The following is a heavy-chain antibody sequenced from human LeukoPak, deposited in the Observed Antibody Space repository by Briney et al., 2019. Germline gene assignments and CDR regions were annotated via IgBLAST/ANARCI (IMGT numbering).Heavy chain of an antibody. V-gene: IGHV4-31*03. D-gene: IGHD3-22*01. Sequence: SETLSLTCTVSGGSISSGGYYWSWIRQHPGKGLEWIGYIYYSGSTYYNPSLKSRVTISVDTSKNQFSLKLSSVTAADTAVYYCAKYSSGYYYNWFDPWGQGTLVTVSS. J-gene: IGHJ5*02. CDR3: AKYSSGYYYNWFDP. CDR2: IYYSGST. CDR1: GGSISSGGYY.